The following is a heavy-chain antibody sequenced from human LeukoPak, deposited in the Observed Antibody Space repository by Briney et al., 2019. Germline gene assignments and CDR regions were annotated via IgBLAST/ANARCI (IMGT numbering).Heavy chain of an antibody. D-gene: IGHD2-15*01. CDR1: GFSLSTSPVC. CDR3: ARMVGGGGSWYFDY. V-gene: IGHV2-70*01. CDR2: IDWDDGK. Sequence: SGPTLVNPTQTLTLTCTFSGFSLSTSPVCVSWIRQPPGKALEWLALIDWDDGKYYSTSLKTRLTISKDTSKNQVLLTMTNMDPVDTATFYCARMVGGGGSWYFDYWGQGTLVTVSS. J-gene: IGHJ4*02.